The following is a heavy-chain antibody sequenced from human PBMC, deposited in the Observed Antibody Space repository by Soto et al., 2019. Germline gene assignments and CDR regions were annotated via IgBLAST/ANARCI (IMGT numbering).Heavy chain of an antibody. CDR1: GFTFSSYW. Sequence: EVQLVESGGGLVQPGGSLRLSCAASGFTFSSYWMHWVRQAPGKGLVWVSSISSSSSYIYYADSVKGRFTISRDNAKNSLYLQMNSLRAEDTAVYYCARVIAAASRNDAFDIWGQGTMVTVSS. CDR2: ISSSSSYI. J-gene: IGHJ3*02. D-gene: IGHD6-13*01. CDR3: ARVIAAASRNDAFDI. V-gene: IGHV3-21*01.